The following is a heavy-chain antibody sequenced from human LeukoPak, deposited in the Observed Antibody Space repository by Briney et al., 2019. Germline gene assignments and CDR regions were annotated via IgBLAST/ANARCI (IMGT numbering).Heavy chain of an antibody. CDR1: GFIFSDYG. V-gene: IGHV3-30*02. Sequence: PGGSLRLSCAASGFIFSDYGMHWDRQAPGKGLEWVAFIRYDGSNKYYLDSVKGRFTISRDSSKNTVYLQMNSLRAEDTAVYYCAKEGTASKPSDLDYWGQGTLVTVSS. CDR2: IRYDGSNK. J-gene: IGHJ4*02. CDR3: AKEGTASKPSDLDY. D-gene: IGHD1/OR15-1a*01.